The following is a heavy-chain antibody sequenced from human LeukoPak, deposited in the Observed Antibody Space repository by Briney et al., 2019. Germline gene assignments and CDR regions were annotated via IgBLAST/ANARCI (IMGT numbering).Heavy chain of an antibody. V-gene: IGHV3-53*01. CDR3: ARVVTMIVVAYPDAFYI. CDR1: GFTVSSNY. Sequence: GGSLRLSCAASGFTVSSNYMSWVRQAPGKGLEWVSVIYSGGSTYYADSVKGRFTISRDNSKNTLYLQMNSLRAEDTAVYYCARVVTMIVVAYPDAFYIWGQGTMVTVSS. D-gene: IGHD3-22*01. J-gene: IGHJ3*02. CDR2: IYSGGST.